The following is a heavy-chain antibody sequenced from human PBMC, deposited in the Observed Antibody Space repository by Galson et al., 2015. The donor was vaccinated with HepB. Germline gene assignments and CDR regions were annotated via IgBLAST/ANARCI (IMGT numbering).Heavy chain of an antibody. J-gene: IGHJ4*02. V-gene: IGHV3-21*01. CDR3: ARGLYCSGGSCLFRN. Sequence: SLRLSCAASGFTFSSYSMNWVRQAPGKGLEWVSSISSSSSYIYYADSVKGRFTISRDNAKNSLYLQMNSLRAEDTAVYYCARGLYCSGGSCLFRNWGQGTLVTVSS. D-gene: IGHD2-15*01. CDR2: ISSSSSYI. CDR1: GFTFSSYS.